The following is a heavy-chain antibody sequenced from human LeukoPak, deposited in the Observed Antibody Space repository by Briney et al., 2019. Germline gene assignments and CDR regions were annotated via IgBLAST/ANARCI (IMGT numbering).Heavy chain of an antibody. V-gene: IGHV3-74*01. CDR3: ARVAGGSSPYYFDY. Sequence: PGGSLRLSCAASGFTFSNYWMHWVRQAPGKGLAWVSRINSDGSITDYADSVKGRFTISRDNAKNTLHLQMNSLGAEDTAVYYCARVAGGSSPYYFDYWGQGTLVTVSS. CDR2: INSDGSIT. J-gene: IGHJ4*02. D-gene: IGHD2-15*01. CDR1: GFTFSNYW.